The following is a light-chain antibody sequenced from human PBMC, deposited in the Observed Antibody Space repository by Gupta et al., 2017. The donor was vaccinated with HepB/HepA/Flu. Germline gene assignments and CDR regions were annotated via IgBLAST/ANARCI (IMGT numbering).Light chain of an antibody. Sequence: IQLTQSPSSLSASVGDSVTITCRASQTMNNFVHWYQQKPGEAPKLLIYAASSLQSGVPSRGRGRGSGTDFTLTIKSLQPEDFATDDGLKSYSNKCNFGRGTKVEIK. CDR1: QTMNNF. CDR3: LKSYSNKCN. CDR2: AAS. J-gene: IGKJ4*01. V-gene: IGKV1-39*01.